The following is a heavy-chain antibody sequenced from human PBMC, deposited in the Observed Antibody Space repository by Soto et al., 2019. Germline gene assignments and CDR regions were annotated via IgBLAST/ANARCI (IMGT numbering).Heavy chain of an antibody. V-gene: IGHV1-69*01. CDR3: VPLQPSTIRGRPGMDV. CDR2: FIPIFGIT. D-gene: IGHD4-4*01. J-gene: IGHJ6*02. Sequence: QVQLLQSGAEVRKPGSSVKVSCKASGGTLGSYAITWVRQAPGQGFEWMGGFIPIFGITNYAQRFGDRLTITADESTSTVYMELSSLTYDDTAVYYCVPLQPSTIRGRPGMDVWGQGTTITVSS. CDR1: GGTLGSYA.